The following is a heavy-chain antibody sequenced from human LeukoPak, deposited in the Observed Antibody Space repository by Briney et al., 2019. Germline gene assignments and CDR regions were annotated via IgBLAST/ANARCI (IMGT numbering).Heavy chain of an antibody. J-gene: IGHJ2*01. CDR1: GGTFSSYA. Sequence: SGKVACKASGGTFSSYAISWVRQAPEKGREWMGGIIPIFGTEKYARKFKGGATIPTEESTSTAYMELSSLRTEDTAVYYCASGETTVSTSTNWYFDLWGRGTLVTVSS. CDR2: IIPIFGTE. V-gene: IGHV1-69*05. D-gene: IGHD4-17*01. CDR3: ASGETTVSTSTNWYFDL.